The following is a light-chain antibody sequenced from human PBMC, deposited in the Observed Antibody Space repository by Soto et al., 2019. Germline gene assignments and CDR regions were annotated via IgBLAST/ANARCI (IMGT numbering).Light chain of an antibody. Sequence: EIVMTQSPATLSVSPGERATFSCRASQSVSSNLAWYQQKPGQAPRLLIYGASTRATGIPARFSGSGSGTEFTLTISSLQPDDFATYYCQQYNSYSTWTFGQGTKVDI. CDR3: QQYNSYSTWT. V-gene: IGKV3-15*01. CDR2: GAS. J-gene: IGKJ1*01. CDR1: QSVSSN.